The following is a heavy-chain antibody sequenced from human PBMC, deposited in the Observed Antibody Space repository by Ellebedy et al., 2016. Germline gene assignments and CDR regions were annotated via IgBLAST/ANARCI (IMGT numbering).Heavy chain of an antibody. CDR2: ISYDGSNK. CDR1: GFTFSSYG. J-gene: IGHJ6*02. V-gene: IGHV3-30*18. CDR3: AKDIDLNSSGMDV. D-gene: IGHD6-19*01. Sequence: GGSLRLSCAASGFTFSSYGMHWVRQAPGKGLEWVAVISYDGSNKYYADSVKGRFTISRDNSKNTLYLQMNSLRAEDTAVYYCAKDIDLNSSGMDVWGQGTTVTVSS.